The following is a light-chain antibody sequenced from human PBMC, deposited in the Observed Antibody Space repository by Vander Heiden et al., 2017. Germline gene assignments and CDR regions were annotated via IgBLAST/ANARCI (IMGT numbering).Light chain of an antibody. V-gene: IGLV2-14*01. CDR3: RSQTSSSNRVV. Sequence: QSALTQPASVSGCPGQSITISCTGTSSDVGGYNYVSWDQQHPGKAPKLMIYEVSSRHSGVSNRFSGSKSGTTASLTTSWLQAEDEADYYCRSQTSSSNRVVFGGGTKRTVL. CDR1: SSDVGGYNY. J-gene: IGLJ2*01. CDR2: EVS.